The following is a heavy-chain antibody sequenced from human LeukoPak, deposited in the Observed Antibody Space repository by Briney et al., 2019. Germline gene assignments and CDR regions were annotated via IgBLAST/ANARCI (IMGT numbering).Heavy chain of an antibody. J-gene: IGHJ4*02. CDR3: ALRGAYCGGDCYYFDY. CDR2: INHSGST. D-gene: IGHD2-21*02. CDR1: GGSFSGYY. V-gene: IGHV4-34*01. Sequence: SETPSLTCAVYGGSFSGYYWSWIRQPPGKGLEGIGEINHSGSTNYNPSLKSRVTISVDTSKNQFSLKLSSVTAADTAVYYCALRGAYCGGDCYYFDYWGQGTLVSVSS.